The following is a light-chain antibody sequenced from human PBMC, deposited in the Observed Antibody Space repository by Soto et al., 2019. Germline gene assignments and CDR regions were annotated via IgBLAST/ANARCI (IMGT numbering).Light chain of an antibody. Sequence: DIQMTQSPSSLSASVGDRVTITCQASQDISNYLSWYQQRPGKATKLLIYDSSNLETGVPSRFSGGGSGTHFTFTISSLKPEDIATYYCQQSDSLPLTFGGGTKVDIK. V-gene: IGKV1-33*01. J-gene: IGKJ4*01. CDR2: DSS. CDR1: QDISNY. CDR3: QQSDSLPLT.